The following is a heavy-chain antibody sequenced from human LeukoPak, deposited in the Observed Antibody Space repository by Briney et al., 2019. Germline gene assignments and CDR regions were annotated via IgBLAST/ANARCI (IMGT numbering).Heavy chain of an antibody. CDR2: IYHNGST. CDR1: GGSISSGGYS. CDR3: ARSEHLTTGLDY. V-gene: IGHV4-30-2*01. D-gene: IGHD4-17*01. Sequence: PSQTLSLTCAASGGSISSGGYSWSWIRQPPGKGLEWIGYIYHNGSTNYNPSLKSRVTISVDTSKNQFSLKLSSVTAADTAVYYCARSEHLTTGLDYWGQGTLVTVSS. J-gene: IGHJ4*02.